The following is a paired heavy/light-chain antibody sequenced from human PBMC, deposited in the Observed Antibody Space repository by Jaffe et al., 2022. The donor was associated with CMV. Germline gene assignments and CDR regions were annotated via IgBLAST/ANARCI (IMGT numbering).Heavy chain of an antibody. Sequence: EVQLVESGGGLVQPGGSLRLSCAASGFTLSDQYMDWVRQAPGKGLEWVARSRNKAKSYSTEYAASVKDRFTISRDDSKNSLYLQMNSLKTEDTAVYFCAGLGWNSGFYYHDHWGQGTLVTVSS. CDR2: SRNKAKSYST. CDR3: AGLGWNSGFYYHDH. V-gene: IGHV3-72*01. J-gene: IGHJ4*02. D-gene: IGHD3-22*01. CDR1: GFTLSDQY.
Light chain of an antibody. V-gene: IGKV1-39*01. J-gene: IGKJ1*01. CDR1: QSISRS. CDR3: QHSYNNPWT. Sequence: DIQMTQSPSSLSASVGDRVTITCRASQSISRSLSWYQQKPGKAPKLFIYGASNLQGGVPSRFSGSGSGTDFTLTISSLQAEDFATYYCQHSYNNPWTFGQGTKVEIK. CDR2: GAS.